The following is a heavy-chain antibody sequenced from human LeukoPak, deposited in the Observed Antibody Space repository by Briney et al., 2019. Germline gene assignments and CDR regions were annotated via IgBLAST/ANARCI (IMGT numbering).Heavy chain of an antibody. Sequence: PSETPSLTCAVYGWSFNDYYWNWIRQPPGKGLEWIGEINARGDTNYNPSLKSRVTISVDTSKKQFSLRLTSMIAADTALYYCARGQVPAARGYNWFDPWGQGTLVTVSS. CDR3: ARGQVPAARGYNWFDP. CDR2: INARGDT. J-gene: IGHJ5*02. CDR1: GWSFNDYY. V-gene: IGHV4-34*01. D-gene: IGHD2-2*01.